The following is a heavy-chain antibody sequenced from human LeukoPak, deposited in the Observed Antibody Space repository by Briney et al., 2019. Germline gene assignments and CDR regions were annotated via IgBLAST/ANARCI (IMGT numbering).Heavy chain of an antibody. J-gene: IGHJ4*02. Sequence: PGGSLRLSCAASGFTFNNDAMTWVRQAPGKGLEWVSGISGSGTTTYYADSVKGRFTISSDNSKNTLYLQMNSLRAEDTAVYYCAKSKFATSGYDGSLGCWGQGTLVTVSS. V-gene: IGHV3-23*01. D-gene: IGHD5-12*01. CDR3: AKSKFATSGYDGSLGC. CDR2: ISGSGTTT. CDR1: GFTFNNDA.